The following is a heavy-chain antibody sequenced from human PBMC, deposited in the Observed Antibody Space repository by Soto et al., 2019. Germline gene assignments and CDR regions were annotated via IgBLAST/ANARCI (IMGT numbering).Heavy chain of an antibody. CDR3: AREVFGMVGLVNY. CDR2: IKQDGSEK. J-gene: IGHJ4*02. CDR1: GFTFSSFW. V-gene: IGHV3-7*01. D-gene: IGHD3-3*01. Sequence: GGSLRLSCEVSGFTFSSFWMSWVRQAPGKGLEWVANIKQDGSEKYYVDSVEGRFTISRDNARNSLYLHMDSLRAEDTAVYYCAREVFGMVGLVNYWGQGTLVTVSS.